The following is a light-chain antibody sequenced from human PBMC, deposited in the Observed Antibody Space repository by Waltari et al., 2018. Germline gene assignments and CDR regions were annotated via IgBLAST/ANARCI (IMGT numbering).Light chain of an antibody. V-gene: IGKV3-15*01. CDR2: GAS. CDR3: QQYHTWPPIT. Sequence: AWYQQKAGQAPRLLIHGASTRATDIPARFSGSGTGTDFTLIISSVQPGDSAVYYCQQYHTWPPITFGQGTRLEIK. J-gene: IGKJ5*01.